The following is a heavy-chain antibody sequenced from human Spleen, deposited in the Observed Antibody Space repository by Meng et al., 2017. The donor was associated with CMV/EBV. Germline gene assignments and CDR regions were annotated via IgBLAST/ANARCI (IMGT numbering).Heavy chain of an antibody. J-gene: IGHJ6*02. V-gene: IGHV3-30*14. Sequence: GESLKISCAASGFTFRSYAMSWVRQAPGKGLEWVAVISYDGSNKYYADSVKGRFTISRDNSKNTLYLQMNSLRAEDTAVYYCARTKPYCSSTSCYSYYYYGMDVWGQGTTVTVSS. CDR3: ARTKPYCSSTSCYSYYYYGMDV. CDR2: ISYDGSNK. CDR1: GFTFRSYA. D-gene: IGHD2-2*01.